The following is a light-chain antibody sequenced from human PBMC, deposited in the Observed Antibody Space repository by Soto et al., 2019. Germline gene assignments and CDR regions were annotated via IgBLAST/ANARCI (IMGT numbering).Light chain of an antibody. Sequence: EIVLTQSPGTLSLSPGERATLSCRASQSVSSSYLAWYQQKPGQAPRLLIYGASNRATGIPDRFRGSGSGTDFTLTISRLEPEDFAVYYCQQYGRSPLTFGGGTKVDI. CDR2: GAS. J-gene: IGKJ4*01. CDR1: QSVSSSY. V-gene: IGKV3-20*01. CDR3: QQYGRSPLT.